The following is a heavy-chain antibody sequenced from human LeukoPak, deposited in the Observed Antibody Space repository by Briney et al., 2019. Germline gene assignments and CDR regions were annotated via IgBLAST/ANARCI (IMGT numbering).Heavy chain of an antibody. CDR2: IWYDGSNK. CDR1: GFTFSSYG. V-gene: IGHV3-33*01. Sequence: GRPLRLSCAASGFTFSSYGMHWVRQAPGKGLEGVAVIWYDGSNKYYADSVKGRFTISRDNSKNTLYLKMNSLRGEDTAVYYCARESAEDGYRYWGQGTLVTVSS. D-gene: IGHD5-24*01. J-gene: IGHJ4*02. CDR3: ARESAEDGYRY.